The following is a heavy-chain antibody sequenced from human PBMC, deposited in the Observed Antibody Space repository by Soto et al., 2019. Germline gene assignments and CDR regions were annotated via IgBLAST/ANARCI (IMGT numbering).Heavy chain of an antibody. J-gene: IGHJ3*02. CDR3: ARVRYGSPAAFDI. Sequence: PGGSLRLSCAASGFTFSSYAMHWVRQAPGKGLEYVSAISSNGGSTYYAKSVKGRFTISRDNSKNTLYLQMGSLRAEDMAVYYCARVRYGSPAAFDIWGQGTMVTVSS. CDR1: GFTFSSYA. V-gene: IGHV3-64*01. D-gene: IGHD4-17*01. CDR2: ISSNGGST.